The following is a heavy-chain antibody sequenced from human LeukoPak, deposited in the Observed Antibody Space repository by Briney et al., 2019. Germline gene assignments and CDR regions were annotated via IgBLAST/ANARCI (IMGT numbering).Heavy chain of an antibody. CDR1: GYLFTNYW. Sequence: GESLKISCKGSGYLFTNYWIGWVRQMPGKGLEWMGIIYPGDSDTRYSPSFQGQVTISADKSISTAYLQWSSLKASDTAMYYCARSGYYDSSGYYYRGYFDYWGQGTLVTVSS. CDR3: ARSGYYDSSGYYYRGYFDY. D-gene: IGHD3-22*01. V-gene: IGHV5-51*01. CDR2: IYPGDSDT. J-gene: IGHJ4*02.